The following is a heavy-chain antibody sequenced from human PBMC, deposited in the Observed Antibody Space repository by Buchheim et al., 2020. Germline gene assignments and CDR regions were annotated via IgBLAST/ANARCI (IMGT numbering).Heavy chain of an antibody. CDR1: GFTFSSYG. Sequence: QVQLVESGGGVVQPGRSLRLSCAASGFTFSSYGMHWVRQAPGKGLEWVAVISYDGSNKYYADSVKGRFTISRDNSKNTLYLQMNSLRAEDTAVYYCARNYYYYGMDVWGQGTT. J-gene: IGHJ6*02. V-gene: IGHV3-30*03. CDR3: ARNYYYYGMDV. CDR2: ISYDGSNK.